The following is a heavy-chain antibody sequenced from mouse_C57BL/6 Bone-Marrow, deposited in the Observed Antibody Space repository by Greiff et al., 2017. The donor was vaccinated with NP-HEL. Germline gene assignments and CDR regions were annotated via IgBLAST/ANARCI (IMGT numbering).Heavy chain of an antibody. CDR1: GFTFSDSG. Sequence: EVQVVESGGGLVQPGGSLKLSCAASGFTFSDSGMAWVRQASRKGPEWVAFVSNLAYSIYYADTVTGRFTTSREKAKNTLYLAMSSLRSGDTAMYYCARRYGYDGYFDVWGTGTTITVSS. V-gene: IGHV5-15*01. D-gene: IGHD2-2*01. CDR2: VSNLAYSI. CDR3: ARRYGYDGYFDV. J-gene: IGHJ1*03.